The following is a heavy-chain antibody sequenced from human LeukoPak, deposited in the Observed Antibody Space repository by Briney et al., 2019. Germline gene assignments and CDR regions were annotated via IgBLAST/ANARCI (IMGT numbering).Heavy chain of an antibody. V-gene: IGHV5-51*01. D-gene: IGHD2-2*01. Sequence: RGESLKISCKGSGYSFPNYWIAWVRQMPGKGLEWMGIIYPGDSDTRYSPSFQGQVTISADKSISTAYLQWSSLKASDTAMYYCARTYCSSTSCGWFDPWGQGTLVTVSS. CDR1: GYSFPNYW. CDR3: ARTYCSSTSCGWFDP. CDR2: IYPGDSDT. J-gene: IGHJ5*02.